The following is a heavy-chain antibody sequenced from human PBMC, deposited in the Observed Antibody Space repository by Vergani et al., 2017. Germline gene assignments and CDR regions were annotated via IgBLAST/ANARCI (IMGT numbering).Heavy chain of an antibody. D-gene: IGHD4-17*01. V-gene: IGHV3-23*01. CDR3: ARSTTVTNGHYYYYGMDV. CDR1: GFTFSSYA. Sequence: EVQLLESGGGLVQPGGSLRLSCAASGFTFSSYAMSWVRQAPGKGLEWVSAISGSGGSTYYADSVKGRFTISRDNSKNTLYLQMNSLRAEDTAVYYCARSTTVTNGHYYYYGMDVWGQGTTVTVSS. J-gene: IGHJ6*02. CDR2: ISGSGGST.